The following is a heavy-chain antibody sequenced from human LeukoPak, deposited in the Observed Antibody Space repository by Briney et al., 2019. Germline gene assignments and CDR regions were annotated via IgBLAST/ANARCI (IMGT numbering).Heavy chain of an antibody. J-gene: IGHJ4*02. D-gene: IGHD3-10*01. V-gene: IGHV3-23*01. CDR2: ISGSGGST. CDR1: GFTFSSYA. Sequence: PGGSLRLSCAASGFTFSSYAMSWVRQAPGKGLEWVSAISGSGGSTYYAGSVKGRFTISRDNSKNTLYLQMNSLRAEDTAVYYCAKVNASITMVRGVITVGAYFDYWGQGTLVTVSS. CDR3: AKVNASITMVRGVITVGAYFDY.